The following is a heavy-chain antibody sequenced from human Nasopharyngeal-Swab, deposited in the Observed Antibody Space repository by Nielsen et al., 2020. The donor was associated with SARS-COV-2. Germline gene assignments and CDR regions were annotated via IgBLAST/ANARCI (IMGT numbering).Heavy chain of an antibody. CDR3: AKFVTVTIIYYYYYGMDV. D-gene: IGHD4-17*01. CDR2: TTSDGASK. V-gene: IGHV3-30*04. CDR1: GFTFSAFV. J-gene: IGHJ6*02. Sequence: GESLKISCAASGFTFSAFVMHWVRQAPGKGLEWVAVTTSDGASKFHADSVKGRFTISRDNSKNTLYLQMNSLRAEDTAVYYCAKFVTVTIIYYYYYGMDVWGQGTTVTVSS.